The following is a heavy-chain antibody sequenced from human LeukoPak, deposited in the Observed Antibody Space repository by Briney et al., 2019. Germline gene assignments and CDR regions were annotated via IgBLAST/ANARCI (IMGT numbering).Heavy chain of an antibody. J-gene: IGHJ4*02. Sequence: SETLSLTCTVSGGSISSSSYYWGWIRQPPGKGLEWIGSIYYSGSTYYNPSLKSRVTISVDTSKNQFSLKLSSVTAADTAVYYCARDRTERRQKSRGGYGYWGQGTLVTVSS. V-gene: IGHV4-39*07. CDR3: ARDRTERRQKSRGGYGY. CDR2: IYYSGST. D-gene: IGHD1-26*01. CDR1: GGSISSSSYY.